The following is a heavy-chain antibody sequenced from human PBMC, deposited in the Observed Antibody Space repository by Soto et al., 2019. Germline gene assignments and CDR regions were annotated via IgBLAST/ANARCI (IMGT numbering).Heavy chain of an antibody. D-gene: IGHD3-22*01. CDR2: IIPIFGTA. CDR3: ARRKAYYDSSGYYLVHWFDP. CDR1: GGTFSSYA. J-gene: IGHJ5*02. Sequence: GASVKVSCKASGGTFSSYAISWVRQAPGQGLEWMGGIIPIFGTANYAQKFQGRVTITADESTSTAYMELSSLRSEDTAVYYCARRKAYYDSSGYYLVHWFDPWGQGTLVTVSS. V-gene: IGHV1-69*13.